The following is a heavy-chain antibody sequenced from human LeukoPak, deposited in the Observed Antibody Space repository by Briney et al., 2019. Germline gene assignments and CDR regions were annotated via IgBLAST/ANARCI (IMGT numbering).Heavy chain of an antibody. D-gene: IGHD3-22*01. Sequence: GGSLRLSCAASGFTFSSYSMNWVRQAPGKGLEWVSYISSSSSTIYYADSVKGRFTISRDNAKNSLYLQMNSLRAEDTAVYYCASGGTYYDSSGYYPDAFDIWGQGTMVTVSS. V-gene: IGHV3-48*01. J-gene: IGHJ3*02. CDR1: GFTFSSYS. CDR2: ISSSSSTI. CDR3: ASGGTYYDSSGYYPDAFDI.